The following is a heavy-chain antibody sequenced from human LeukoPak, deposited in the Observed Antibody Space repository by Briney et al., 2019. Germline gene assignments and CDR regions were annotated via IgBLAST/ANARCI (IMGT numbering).Heavy chain of an antibody. D-gene: IGHD2-2*03. V-gene: IGHV3-9*03. CDR3: AKDMVPGYCSSTSCYRALDY. Sequence: PGGSLRLSCAASGFTFDDYAMHWVRQAPGKGLEWVSGISWNSGSIGYADSVKGRFTISRDNAKNSLYLQVNSLRAEDMALYYCAKDMVPGYCSSTSCYRALDYWGQGTLVTVSS. J-gene: IGHJ4*02. CDR1: GFTFDDYA. CDR2: ISWNSGSI.